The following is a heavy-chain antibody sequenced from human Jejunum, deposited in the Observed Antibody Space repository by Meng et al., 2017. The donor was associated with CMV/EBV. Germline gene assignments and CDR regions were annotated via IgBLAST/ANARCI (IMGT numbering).Heavy chain of an antibody. D-gene: IGHD1-14*01. V-gene: IGHV4-59*01. CDR2: IYYSGST. CDR1: GGSISSYY. J-gene: IGHJ6*02. CDR3: ARNPGMDV. Sequence: SLTCTVSGGSISSYYWSWIRQPPGKGLEWIGYIYYSGSTNYNPSLKSRVTISVDTSKNQFSLKPSSVTAADTAVYYCARNPGMDVWGQGTTVTVSS.